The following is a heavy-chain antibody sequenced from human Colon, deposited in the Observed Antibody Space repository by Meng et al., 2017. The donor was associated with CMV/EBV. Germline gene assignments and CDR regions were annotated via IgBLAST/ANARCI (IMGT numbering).Heavy chain of an antibody. J-gene: IGHJ4*02. CDR3: ARYYYGLDY. D-gene: IGHD3-10*01. Sequence: LSFSCAASGFTFSDYYMTWIRQAPGKGLEWVSYIGNRSTTIYYADSVKGRFTISRDNAKNSLYLQMNSLRAEDTAVYFCARYYYGLDYWGQGTLVTVSS. V-gene: IGHV3-11*01. CDR1: GFTFSDYY. CDR2: IGNRSTTI.